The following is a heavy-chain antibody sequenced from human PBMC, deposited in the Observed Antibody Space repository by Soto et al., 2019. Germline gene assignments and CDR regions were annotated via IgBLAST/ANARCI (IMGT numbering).Heavy chain of an antibody. CDR3: ARVVYPGISSTQGN. D-gene: IGHD6-13*01. J-gene: IGHJ4*02. CDR2: INGDGSTT. CDR1: GFTFSTSW. Sequence: GGSLRLSCAASGFTFSTSWMHWVRQAPGKGLVCVSRINGDGSTTNYADSVKGRFTISRDNAKDTLYLQMNSLRAEDTAVYYCARVVYPGISSTQGNWGQGTLVTVSS. V-gene: IGHV3-74*01.